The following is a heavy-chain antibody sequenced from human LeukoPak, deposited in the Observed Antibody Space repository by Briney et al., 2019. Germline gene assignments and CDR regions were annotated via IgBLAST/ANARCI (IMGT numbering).Heavy chain of an antibody. J-gene: IGHJ4*02. CDR3: ATRVVPAAPTPFPLYYFDY. CDR1: GCTFSSYG. Sequence: SVTVSFKSSGCTFSSYGINWVRQAPRQGLEWVGVTYLICCTANFAQKFQGRVTITTDESTSTAYMALSSLRSEHTAVYCCATRVVPAAPTPFPLYYFDYWGQGTLVTVSS. D-gene: IGHD2-2*01. CDR2: TYLICCTA. V-gene: IGHV1-69*05.